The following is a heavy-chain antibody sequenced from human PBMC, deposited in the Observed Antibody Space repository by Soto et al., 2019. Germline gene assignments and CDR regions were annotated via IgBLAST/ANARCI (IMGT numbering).Heavy chain of an antibody. V-gene: IGHV4-30-2*01. Sequence: QLQLQESGPGLVKPSQTLSLTCAVSGCSISSGGYSWSWIRQPPGKGLGWIGSIYHSWSTYHNPSLKSRVTISVDRSKNQFSLKLSSVTAADTAVYYCAAGGGLPRYYWGQGTLVTVSS. CDR1: GCSISSGGYS. J-gene: IGHJ4*02. CDR3: AAGGGLPRYY. CDR2: IYHSWST. D-gene: IGHD5-12*01.